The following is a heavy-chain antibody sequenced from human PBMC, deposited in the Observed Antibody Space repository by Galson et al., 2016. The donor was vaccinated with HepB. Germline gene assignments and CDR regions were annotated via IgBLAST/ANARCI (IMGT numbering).Heavy chain of an antibody. CDR1: GYSFVDYG. V-gene: IGHV1-18*01. CDR2: ISAYYGDT. Sequence: SVKVSCKASGYSFVDYGFSWVRQAPGRGLEWMGWISAYYGDTHYAQSLQDRLTMTTDTYTTTAYLELRGLRSDDTAVYYCVREGQEGTTVYFQHWGQGTLVTVSS. J-gene: IGHJ1*01. D-gene: IGHD2/OR15-2a*01. CDR3: VREGQEGTTVYFQH.